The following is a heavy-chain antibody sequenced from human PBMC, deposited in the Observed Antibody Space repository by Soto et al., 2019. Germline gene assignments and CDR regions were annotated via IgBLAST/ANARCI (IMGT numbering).Heavy chain of an antibody. V-gene: IGHV1-18*04. CDR1: GYTFTSYG. CDR3: ARDPPSCSSTTCNWFDP. D-gene: IGHD6-13*01. Sequence: QVQLVQSGAEVKKPGAAVKVSCKASGYTFTSYGISWVRQAPGQGLEWMGWISAYNGNTNYAQKLQGRVTMTTDTSTSTAYMELRSLRSDDTAVYYCARDPPSCSSTTCNWFDPWGQGTLVTVSS. J-gene: IGHJ5*02. CDR2: ISAYNGNT.